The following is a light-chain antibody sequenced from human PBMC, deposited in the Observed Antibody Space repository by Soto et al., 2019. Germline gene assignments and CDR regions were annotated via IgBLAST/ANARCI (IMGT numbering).Light chain of an antibody. CDR2: DAS. Sequence: EIVLTQSPATLSLSPGERGTLSCRASQSVSTYLAWYQQTPGQAPRLLIYDASNRAPGIPARFRGSGSGTDFTLTISSLEPEDFAVYYCQQRSNWPLLTFGGGTRVEIK. CDR3: QQRSNWPLLT. J-gene: IGKJ4*01. V-gene: IGKV3-11*01. CDR1: QSVSTY.